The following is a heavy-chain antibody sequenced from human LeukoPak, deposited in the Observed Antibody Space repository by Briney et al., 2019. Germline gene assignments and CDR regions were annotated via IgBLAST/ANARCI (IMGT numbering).Heavy chain of an antibody. J-gene: IGHJ4*02. V-gene: IGHV3-53*01. D-gene: IGHD1-26*01. CDR1: GFTVSSNY. CDR3: ARSRQWELLSLGDY. Sequence: GGSLRLSCAASGFTVSSNYMSWVRQAPGKGLEWVSVIYSGGSTYYADSVKGRFTISRDNSKNTLYLQMNSLRDEDTAVYHCARSRQWELLSLGDYWGQGTLVTVSS. CDR2: IYSGGST.